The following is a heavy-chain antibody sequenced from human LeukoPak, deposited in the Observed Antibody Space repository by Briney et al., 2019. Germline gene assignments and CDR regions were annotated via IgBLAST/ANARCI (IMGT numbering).Heavy chain of an antibody. Sequence: PGGSLRLSCAASGFTFSSYSMNWVRRAPWKGLEWVSSISSSSSYIYYADSVKGRFTISRDNAKNSLYLQMNSLRAEDTAVYYCARFSRRAFDIWGQGTMVTVSS. V-gene: IGHV3-21*01. CDR1: GFTFSSYS. CDR2: ISSSSSYI. J-gene: IGHJ3*02. CDR3: ARFSRRAFDI.